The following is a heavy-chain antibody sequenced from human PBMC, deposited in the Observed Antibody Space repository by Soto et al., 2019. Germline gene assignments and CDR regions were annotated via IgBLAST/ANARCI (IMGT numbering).Heavy chain of an antibody. J-gene: IGHJ5*02. V-gene: IGHV5-51*01. CDR1: GYSFTSYW. D-gene: IGHD3-3*01. CDR3: ARSPMKDVTYYDFWSGYSTSPGDWFDP. Sequence: PGESLKISCKGSGYSFTSYWIGWVRQMPGKGLEWMGIIYPGDSDTRYSPSFQGQVTISADKSISTAYLQWSSLKASDTAMYYCARSPMKDVTYYDFWSGYSTSPGDWFDPWGQGTLVTVSS. CDR2: IYPGDSDT.